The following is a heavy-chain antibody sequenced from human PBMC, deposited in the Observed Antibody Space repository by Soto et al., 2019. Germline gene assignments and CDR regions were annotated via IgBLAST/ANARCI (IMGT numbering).Heavy chain of an antibody. Sequence: ASVKVSCKASGYTFTGYYMHWVRQAPGQGLEWMGWINPNSGGTNYAQKFQGWVTMTRDTSISTAYMELSRLRSDDTAVYYCAGDRPLGSSSDWVYFDYWGRGTLVTVSS. CDR1: GYTFTGYY. D-gene: IGHD6-6*01. V-gene: IGHV1-2*04. J-gene: IGHJ4*02. CDR2: INPNSGGT. CDR3: AGDRPLGSSSDWVYFDY.